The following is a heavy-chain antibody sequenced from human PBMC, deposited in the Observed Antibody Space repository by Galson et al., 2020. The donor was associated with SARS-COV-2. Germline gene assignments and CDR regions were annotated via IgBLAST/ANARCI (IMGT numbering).Heavy chain of an antibody. CDR3: AALWAGMTTGGGY. J-gene: IGHJ4*02. Sequence: GESLKISCAASGFTFSSYGMHWVRQAPGKGLEWVAFIRYDGSNKYYADSVKGRFTISRDNSKNTLYLQMSSLRSEDTAVYYCAALWAGMTTGGGYWGQGTLVTVSS. CDR1: GFTFSSYG. D-gene: IGHD4-17*01. CDR2: IRYDGSNK. V-gene: IGHV3-30*02.